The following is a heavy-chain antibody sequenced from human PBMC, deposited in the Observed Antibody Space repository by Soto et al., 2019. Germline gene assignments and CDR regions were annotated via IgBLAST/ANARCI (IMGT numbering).Heavy chain of an antibody. D-gene: IGHD4-17*01. CDR2: IRSKAYGGTT. V-gene: IGHV3-49*04. J-gene: IGHJ4*02. CDR1: GFTFGDYA. Sequence: EVQLVESGGGLVQPGRSLRLSCIASGFTFGDYAMSWVRQAPGKGLEWVSFIRSKAYGGTTEYAASVEGRFTISRDDSKSIDYLEMNSLKTEDTAMYYCTRAVTTVVTPGYWGQGTLVTVPP. CDR3: TRAVTTVVTPGY.